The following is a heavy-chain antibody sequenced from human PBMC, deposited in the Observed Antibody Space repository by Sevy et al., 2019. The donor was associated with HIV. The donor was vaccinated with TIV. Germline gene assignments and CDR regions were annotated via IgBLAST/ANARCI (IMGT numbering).Heavy chain of an antibody. J-gene: IGHJ4*02. CDR3: ANDLGYSYGPFDY. Sequence: GGSLRLSCAASGFTFSSYAMSWVRQAPGKGLEWVSAISGSGGSTYYADSVKGRFTISRDNSKNTLYLQMNSLRAEDTAVYYCANDLGYSYGPFDYWGQGTLVTVSS. CDR1: GFTFSSYA. V-gene: IGHV3-23*01. D-gene: IGHD5-18*01. CDR2: ISGSGGST.